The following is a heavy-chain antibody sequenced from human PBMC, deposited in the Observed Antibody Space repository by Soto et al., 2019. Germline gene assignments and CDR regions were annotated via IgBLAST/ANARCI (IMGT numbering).Heavy chain of an antibody. CDR1: GFIFTDYN. CDR3: ARARDYYDGSGYYPFHFDH. CDR2: INPSGGST. Sequence: QVELVQSGAEVKKPGALVKLSCKAFGFIFTDYNLHWVRQAPGQGLEWMGIINPSGGSTSYAQKFQGRVTVTRDTSTSTVYMELSSLTSEDTAVYYCARARDYYDGSGYYPFHFDHWGQGALVTVSS. J-gene: IGHJ4*02. D-gene: IGHD3-22*01. V-gene: IGHV1-46*01.